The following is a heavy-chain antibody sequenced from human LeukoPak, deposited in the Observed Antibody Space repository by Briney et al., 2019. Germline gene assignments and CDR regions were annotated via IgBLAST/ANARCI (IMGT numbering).Heavy chain of an antibody. CDR1: GGTFSSYA. Sequence: SVNVSCKASGGTFSSYAISWVRQAPGQGLEWMGGIIPIFGTANYAQKFQGRVTITADESTSTAYMELSSLRSEDTAVYYCARGGIPLYCSGGSCYSFDYWGQGTLVTVSS. V-gene: IGHV1-69*13. CDR3: ARGGIPLYCSGGSCYSFDY. D-gene: IGHD2-15*01. CDR2: IIPIFGTA. J-gene: IGHJ4*02.